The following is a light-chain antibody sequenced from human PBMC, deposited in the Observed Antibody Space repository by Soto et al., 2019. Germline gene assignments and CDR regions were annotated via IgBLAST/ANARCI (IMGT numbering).Light chain of an antibody. J-gene: IGLJ1*01. CDR1: SSNIGVHYD. Sequence: QSVLTQPPSVSGAPGQRVTISCTGSSSNIGVHYDGHWYQQLPGTAPKLLIYGNSNRPSGVPDRFSGSKSGTSASLAITGLQAEDEADYFCQSYDNSLSVYVFGTGTKVTVL. V-gene: IGLV1-40*01. CDR2: GNS. CDR3: QSYDNSLSVYV.